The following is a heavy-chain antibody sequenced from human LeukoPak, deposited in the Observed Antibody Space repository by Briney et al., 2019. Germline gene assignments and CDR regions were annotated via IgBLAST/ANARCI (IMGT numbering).Heavy chain of an antibody. J-gene: IGHJ4*02. CDR3: ARQGNIVLWFGELGNYFDY. Sequence: SETLSLTCTVSGGSISSSGYYWGWIRQPPGKGLEWIGSIYYSGSTYYNPSLKSRVTISVDTSKNQFSLKLSSVTAADTAVYYCARQGNIVLWFGELGNYFDYWGQGTLVTVSS. CDR2: IYYSGST. D-gene: IGHD3-10*01. V-gene: IGHV4-39*01. CDR1: GGSISSSGYY.